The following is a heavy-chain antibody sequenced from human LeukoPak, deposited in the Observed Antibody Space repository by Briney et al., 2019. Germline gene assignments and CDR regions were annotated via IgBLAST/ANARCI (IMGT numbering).Heavy chain of an antibody. CDR1: GYPFTSYA. CDR2: ISGHNDDT. Sequence: GASVKVSCKASGYPFTSYAISWVRPAPGQGLEWMGWISGHNDDTNYAQRLQGRVTMTTDTSTSTAYMELRSLRSDDTAVYYCARAGYCSGGSCYPYYYYYYMDVWGKGTTVTVSS. CDR3: ARAGYCSGGSCYPYYYYYYMDV. V-gene: IGHV1-18*01. D-gene: IGHD2-15*01. J-gene: IGHJ6*03.